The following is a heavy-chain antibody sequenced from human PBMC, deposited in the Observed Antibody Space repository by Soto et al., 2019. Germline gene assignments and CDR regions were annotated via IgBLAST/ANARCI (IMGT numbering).Heavy chain of an antibody. J-gene: IGHJ3*02. CDR1: GFTFSSYA. D-gene: IGHD2-21*02. Sequence: SLRLSCAASGFTFSSYAMHWVRQAPGKGLEWVAVISYDGSNKYYADSVKGRFTISRDNSKNTLYLQMNSLRAEDTAVYYCAGDSAVIVVVTGVPGDAFDIWGQGTMGTVSS. CDR2: ISYDGSNK. CDR3: AGDSAVIVVVTGVPGDAFDI. V-gene: IGHV3-30-3*01.